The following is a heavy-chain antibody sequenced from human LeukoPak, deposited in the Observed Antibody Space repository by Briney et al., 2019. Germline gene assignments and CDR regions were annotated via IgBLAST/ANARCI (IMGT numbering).Heavy chain of an antibody. CDR3: ARGDEYSSSSGDY. CDR1: GGSISSYY. CDR2: IYYSGST. J-gene: IGHJ4*02. D-gene: IGHD6-6*01. Sequence: PSETLSLTCTVSGGSISSYYWSWIRQPPGKGLEWIGYIYYSGSTNYNPSLKSRVTISVDTSKNQFSPKLSAVTAADTAVYYCARGDEYSSSSGDYWGQGTLVTVAS. V-gene: IGHV4-59*01.